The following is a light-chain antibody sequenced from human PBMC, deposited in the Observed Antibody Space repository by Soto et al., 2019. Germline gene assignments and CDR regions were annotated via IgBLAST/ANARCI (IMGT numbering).Light chain of an antibody. CDR1: QSISSH. CDR3: QHIYSPPHT. CDR2: TAS. Sequence: DIRMTQSPSSLSASVGDTVTITCRASQSISSHLNWYQQKPGKAPNLLMYTASNLQSGVPSRFSGSGSGTDFTLTISSLQPEDSATYYCQHIYSPPHTFGQGTRLEI. J-gene: IGKJ5*01. V-gene: IGKV1-39*01.